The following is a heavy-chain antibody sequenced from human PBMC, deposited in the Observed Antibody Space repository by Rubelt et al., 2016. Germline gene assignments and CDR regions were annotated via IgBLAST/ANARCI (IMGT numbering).Heavy chain of an antibody. J-gene: IGHJ4*02. CDR1: GFTFSSHA. CDR3: ARDRSPHLFCSGGSCPYGY. CDR2: IAYDGSKN. V-gene: IGHV3-30*09. D-gene: IGHD2-15*01. Sequence: VQLVASGGGLVQPGGSLRLSCAASGFTFSSHAMHWVCQAPGKGLEWVAVIAYDGSKNYYADSVTGRFAISRDNTKKTLFLQKNCLGAADTAVDYCARDRSPHLFCSGGSCPYGYWGQGTLVTVSS.